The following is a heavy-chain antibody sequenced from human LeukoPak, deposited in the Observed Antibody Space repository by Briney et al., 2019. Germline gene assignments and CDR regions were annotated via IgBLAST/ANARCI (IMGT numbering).Heavy chain of an antibody. V-gene: IGHV1-69*13. D-gene: IGHD2-2*01. CDR2: IIPIFGTA. J-gene: IGHJ4*02. CDR1: GGTFSSYA. CDR3: ARETGFQGYCSSTSCPPFDY. Sequence: SVKVSCKASGGTFSSYAISWVRQAPGQGLEWMGGIIPIFGTANYAQKFRGRVTITADESTSTAYMELSSLRSEDTAVYYCARETGFQGYCSSTSCPPFDYWGQGTLVTVSS.